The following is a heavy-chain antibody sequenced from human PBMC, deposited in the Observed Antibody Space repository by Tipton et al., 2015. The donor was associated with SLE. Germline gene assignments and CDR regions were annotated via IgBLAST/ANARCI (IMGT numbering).Heavy chain of an antibody. J-gene: IGHJ3*02. CDR1: GGSFSGYY. D-gene: IGHD4-17*01. V-gene: IGHV4-34*01. CDR3: ARELAVTGGAFDI. CDR2: INHSGST. Sequence: LRLSCAVYGGSFSGYYWSWIRQPPGKGLEWIGEINHSGSTNYNPSLKSRVTISVDTSKNQFSLKLSSVTAADTAVYYCARELAVTGGAFDIWGQGTMVTVSS.